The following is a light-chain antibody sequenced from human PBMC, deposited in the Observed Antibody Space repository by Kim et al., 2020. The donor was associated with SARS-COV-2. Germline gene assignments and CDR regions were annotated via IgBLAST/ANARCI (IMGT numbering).Light chain of an antibody. V-gene: IGKV3-20*01. CDR2: VAS. J-gene: IGKJ2*01. CDR1: QSVSKSY. Sequence: EILLTQSPGTLSLSPGESATLSCRASQSVSKSYLAWYQQKPGQAPRLLIYVASRRATGIPDRFSGSGSGTDFTLTISRLEPEDFAVYYCQQYGSSPYTFGQGTKLEI. CDR3: QQYGSSPYT.